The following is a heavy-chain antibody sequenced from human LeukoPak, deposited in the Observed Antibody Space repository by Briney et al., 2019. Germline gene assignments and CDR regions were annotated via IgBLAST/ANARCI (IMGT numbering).Heavy chain of an antibody. Sequence: ASVKVSCKASGYTFTSYGISWVRQAPGQGLEWMGGIIPIFGTANYAQKFQGRVTITADESTSTAYMELSSLRSEDTAVYYCARSGYCSGGSCYGGDYYYYYYMDVWGKGTTVTVSS. J-gene: IGHJ6*03. CDR1: GYTFTSYG. V-gene: IGHV1-69*13. D-gene: IGHD2-15*01. CDR2: IIPIFGTA. CDR3: ARSGYCSGGSCYGGDYYYYYYMDV.